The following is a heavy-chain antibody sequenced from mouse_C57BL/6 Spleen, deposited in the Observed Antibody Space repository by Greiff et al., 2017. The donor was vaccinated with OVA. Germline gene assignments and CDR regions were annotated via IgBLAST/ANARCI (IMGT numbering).Heavy chain of an antibody. CDR1: GYAFTNYL. CDR3: ARCHYGSSRDYFDY. D-gene: IGHD1-1*01. V-gene: IGHV1-54*01. J-gene: IGHJ2*01. Sequence: QVQLKQSGAELVRPGTSVKVSCKASGYAFTNYLIEWVKQRPGQGLEWIGVINPGSGGTNYNEKFKGKATLTADKSSSTAYMQLSSLTSEDSAVYFCARCHYGSSRDYFDYWGQGTTLTVSS. CDR2: INPGSGGT.